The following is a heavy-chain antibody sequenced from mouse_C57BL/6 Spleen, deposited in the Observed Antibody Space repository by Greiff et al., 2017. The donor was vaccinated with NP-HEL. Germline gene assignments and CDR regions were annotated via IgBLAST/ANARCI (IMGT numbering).Heavy chain of an antibody. Sequence: QVQLQQPGTELVKPGASVKLSCKASGYTFTSYWMHWVKQRPGQGLEWIGNINPSNGGTNYNEKFKSKATLTVAKSSSTAYMQLSSLTSEDSAVYDCAREEYYYGSTAWFAYWGQGTLVTVSA. CDR2: INPSNGGT. D-gene: IGHD1-1*01. CDR1: GYTFTSYW. V-gene: IGHV1-53*01. CDR3: AREEYYYGSTAWFAY. J-gene: IGHJ3*01.